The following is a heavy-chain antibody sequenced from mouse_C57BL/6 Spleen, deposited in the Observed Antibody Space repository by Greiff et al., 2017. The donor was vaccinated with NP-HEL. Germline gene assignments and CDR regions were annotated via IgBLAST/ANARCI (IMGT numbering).Heavy chain of an antibody. D-gene: IGHD1-1*01. CDR2: INPGSGGT. CDR1: GYAFTNYL. V-gene: IGHV1-54*01. J-gene: IGHJ3*01. CDR3: ARSSDYGSAVSAWFAY. Sequence: QVQLQQSGAELVRPGTSVKVSCKASGYAFTNYLIEWVKQRPGQGLEWIGVINPGSGGTNYNEKFKGKATLTADKSSSTAYMQLSSLTSEDSAVYFCARSSDYGSAVSAWFAYWGQGTLVTVSA.